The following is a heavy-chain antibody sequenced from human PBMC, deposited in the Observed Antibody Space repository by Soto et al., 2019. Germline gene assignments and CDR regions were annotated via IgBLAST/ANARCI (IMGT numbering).Heavy chain of an antibody. CDR2: IRTTTENYAT. Sequence: EVQLVESGGGLVQPGGSLTLSCAATGFTFSASAMVWVRQASGKGLEWVGHIRTTTENYATAYAASVRGRFTISRDDSKNSAYLQLNNLQTEDTAVYYCSTENWNYEVGYWGQGTLVSVSS. CDR3: STENWNYEVGY. J-gene: IGHJ4*02. V-gene: IGHV3-73*01. D-gene: IGHD1-7*01. CDR1: GFTFSASA.